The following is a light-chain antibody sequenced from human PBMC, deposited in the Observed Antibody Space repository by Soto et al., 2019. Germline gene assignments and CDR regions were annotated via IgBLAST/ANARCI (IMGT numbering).Light chain of an antibody. CDR3: SSYTSSSTVV. CDR1: SSDVGGYNY. J-gene: IGLJ2*01. CDR2: DVS. Sequence: QSALTQPASVSGSPGQSITISCSGTSSDVGGYNYVSWYQQHPGKAPKLMIYDVSNRPSGVSNRFSGSKSGNTASLTISGRQAEDEADYYCSSYTSSSTVVFGGGTKVTV. V-gene: IGLV2-14*01.